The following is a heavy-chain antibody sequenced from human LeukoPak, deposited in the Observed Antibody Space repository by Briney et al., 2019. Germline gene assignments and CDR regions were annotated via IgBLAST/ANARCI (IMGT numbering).Heavy chain of an antibody. J-gene: IGHJ3*02. D-gene: IGHD6-13*01. CDR1: GGSISSYY. Sequence: PSETLSLTCTVSGGSISSYYWSWIRQPAGKGLEWIGRIYTSGSTNYNPSLKSRVTMSVDTSKNQFSLKLSSVTAADTAVYYCARDKIQQLVPLGAFDIWGQGTMVTASS. CDR3: ARDKIQQLVPLGAFDI. V-gene: IGHV4-4*07. CDR2: IYTSGST.